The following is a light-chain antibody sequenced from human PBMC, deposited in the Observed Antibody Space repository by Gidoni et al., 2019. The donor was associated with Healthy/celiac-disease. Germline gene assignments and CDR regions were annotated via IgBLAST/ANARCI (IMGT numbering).Light chain of an antibody. Sequence: DIPMTQSPSSLSASVGDRVTITCRASQSISSYLNWYQQKPGKAPKLLIYAASSLQSGVPSRFSGSGSGTDFTLTISSLKPEDFATYYCQQSYSHPVTFGGXTKVEIK. J-gene: IGKJ4*01. CDR1: QSISSY. V-gene: IGKV1-39*01. CDR3: QQSYSHPVT. CDR2: AAS.